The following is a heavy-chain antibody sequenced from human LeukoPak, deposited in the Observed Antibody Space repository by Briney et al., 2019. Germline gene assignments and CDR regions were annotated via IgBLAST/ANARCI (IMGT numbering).Heavy chain of an antibody. Sequence: GGSLRLSCAASGFTFSNSGMHWVRQAPGKGLEWVALVWSDGSKKYYADSVEGRFSISRDNSKNTLYLQMNSLRAEDTAVYYCGRGVYSPRDYWGQGTLVTVSS. CDR3: GRGVYSPRDY. CDR2: VWSDGSKK. D-gene: IGHD5-18*01. V-gene: IGHV3-33*01. J-gene: IGHJ4*02. CDR1: GFTFSNSG.